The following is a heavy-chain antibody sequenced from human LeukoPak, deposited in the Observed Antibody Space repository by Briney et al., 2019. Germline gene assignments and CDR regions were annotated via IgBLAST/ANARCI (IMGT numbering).Heavy chain of an antibody. D-gene: IGHD6-19*01. Sequence: PSETLSLTCTVSGGSISSYYWSWIRQPPGKGLEWIGYIYDSGSTSYNPSLKSRATISVDTSKNQFSLKLSSVTAADTAVYYCARGVGKGGQWLVLYSFDYWGQGPWSPSPQ. J-gene: IGHJ4*02. CDR2: IYDSGST. V-gene: IGHV4-59*01. CDR3: ARGVGKGGQWLVLYSFDY. CDR1: GGSISSYY.